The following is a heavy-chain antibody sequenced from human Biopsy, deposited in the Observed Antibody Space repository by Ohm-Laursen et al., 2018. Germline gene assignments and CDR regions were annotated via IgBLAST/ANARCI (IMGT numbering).Heavy chain of an antibody. Sequence: GSLRLSCTAPGFTFSSYAMIWFRQAPGKGLEWVSTISGNSDIIYDTDSVKGRFTISRDNSKNTLYLQMNSLRADDTAVYYCALAAAQTVTHFDYWGQGTLVTVSS. CDR1: GFTFSSYA. D-gene: IGHD4-17*01. J-gene: IGHJ4*02. CDR3: ALAAAQTVTHFDY. V-gene: IGHV3-23*01. CDR2: ISGNSDII.